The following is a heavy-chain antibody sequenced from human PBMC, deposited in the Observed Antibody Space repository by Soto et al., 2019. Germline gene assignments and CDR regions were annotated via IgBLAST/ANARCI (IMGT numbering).Heavy chain of an antibody. Sequence: PSETLSLTCTVSGGSISSSSYYWGWIRQPPGKGLEWIGSIYYSGSTFYNPSLKGRVTISVDTSKNQFSLKLSSVTAADTAVYYCARRGDYGDYGRFDPWGQGTLVTVSS. CDR2: IYYSGST. CDR1: GGSISSSSYY. D-gene: IGHD4-17*01. CDR3: ARRGDYGDYGRFDP. J-gene: IGHJ5*02. V-gene: IGHV4-39*01.